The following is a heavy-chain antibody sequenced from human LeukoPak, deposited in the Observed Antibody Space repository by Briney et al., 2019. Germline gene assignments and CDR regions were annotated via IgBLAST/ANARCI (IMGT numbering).Heavy chain of an antibody. J-gene: IGHJ4*02. CDR3: AKGHGDSSGYYYFDS. CDR2: IRYDGSNK. CDR1: GFTFSSYG. D-gene: IGHD3-22*01. V-gene: IGHV3-30*02. Sequence: PGGSLRLSCAASGFTFSSYGMHWVRQAPGKGLEWVAFIRYDGSNKYYADSVKGRFTISRDNSKNTLYLQMNSLRAEDTAVYYCAKGHGDSSGYYYFDSWGQGTLVTVSS.